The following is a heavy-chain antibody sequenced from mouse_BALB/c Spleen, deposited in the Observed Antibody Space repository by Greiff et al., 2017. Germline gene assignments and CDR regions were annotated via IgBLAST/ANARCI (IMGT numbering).Heavy chain of an antibody. CDR2: INPNNGGT. V-gene: IGHV1-18*01. Sequence: VQLKESGPELVKPGASVKIPCKASGYTFTDYNMDWVKQSHGKSLEWIGDINPNNGGTIYNQKFKGKATLTVDKSSSTAYMELRSLTSEDTAVYYCARRGYDEFPFDYWGQGTTLTVSS. D-gene: IGHD2-2*01. CDR1: GYTFTDYN. J-gene: IGHJ2*01. CDR3: ARRGYDEFPFDY.